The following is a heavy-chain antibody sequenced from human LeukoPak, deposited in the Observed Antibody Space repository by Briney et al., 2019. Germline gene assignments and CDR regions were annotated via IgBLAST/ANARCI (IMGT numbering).Heavy chain of an antibody. V-gene: IGHV3-23*01. CDR2: ISGSGGST. D-gene: IGHD3-10*01. J-gene: IGHJ4*02. CDR3: AKDTAVRGVITDYYFDY. CDR1: GFTFSNYA. Sequence: GGSLRLSCAASGFTFSNYAMSWVRQAPGKGLEWVSAISGSGGSTYYADSVKGRSTISRDNSKNTLYLQMNSLRAEDTAVYYCAKDTAVRGVITDYYFDYWGQGTLVTVSS.